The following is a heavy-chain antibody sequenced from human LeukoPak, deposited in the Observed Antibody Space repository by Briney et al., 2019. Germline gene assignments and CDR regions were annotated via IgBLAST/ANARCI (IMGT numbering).Heavy chain of an antibody. CDR3: TYCGGDCYSWFDP. J-gene: IGHJ5*02. Sequence: PGGSLRLSCAASGFTFSSYGMDWVRQAPGKGLEWVAFIRYDGSNKYYADSVKGRFTISRDNSKNTLYLQMNSLRAEDTAVYYCTYCGGDCYSWFDPWGQGTLVTVSS. CDR2: IRYDGSNK. CDR1: GFTFSSYG. D-gene: IGHD2-21*02. V-gene: IGHV3-30*02.